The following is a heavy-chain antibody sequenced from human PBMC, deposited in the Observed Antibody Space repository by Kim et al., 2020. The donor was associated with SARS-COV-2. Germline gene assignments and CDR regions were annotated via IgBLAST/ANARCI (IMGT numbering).Heavy chain of an antibody. J-gene: IGHJ4*02. D-gene: IGHD6-19*01. CDR3: ARAAGPHRFYYFDY. V-gene: IGHV4-39*07. Sequence: YNPSLKSRVTISVDTSKNLFSLKLRSVSAADTAVYFCARAAGPHRFYYFDYWSQGTLVTVSS.